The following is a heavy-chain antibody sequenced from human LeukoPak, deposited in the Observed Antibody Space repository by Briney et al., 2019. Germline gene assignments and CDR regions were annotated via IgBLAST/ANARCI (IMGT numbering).Heavy chain of an antibody. CDR3: ARETHWRGFDY. V-gene: IGHV3-30*04. CDR1: GFTFSSYA. D-gene: IGHD1-1*01. Sequence: GGSLRLSCAASGFTFSSYAMHWVRQAPGKGLDWVAVIPYDGSNKYYADSVKGRFTISRDNSKNTMYLQMNSLRPEDTAVYYCARETHWRGFDYWGQGTLVTVSS. J-gene: IGHJ4*02. CDR2: IPYDGSNK.